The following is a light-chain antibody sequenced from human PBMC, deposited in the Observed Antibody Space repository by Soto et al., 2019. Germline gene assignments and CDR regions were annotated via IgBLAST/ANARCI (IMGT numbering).Light chain of an antibody. V-gene: IGLV2-8*01. J-gene: IGLJ1*01. CDR2: EVT. CDR3: SSFAGTNNRYV. Sequence: QSALTQPPSASGSPGQSVTISCTGTSSDVGGYNFVSWYQQHPGEAPKLIIYEVTKRPSGVPDRFSGSKSGNTASLTVSGLQTEDEVDYFCSSFAGTNNRYVFGTGTKVTVL. CDR1: SSDVGGYNF.